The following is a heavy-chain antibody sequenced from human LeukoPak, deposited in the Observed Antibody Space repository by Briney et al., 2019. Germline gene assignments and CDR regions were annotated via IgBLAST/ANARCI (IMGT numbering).Heavy chain of an antibody. V-gene: IGHV1-46*01. CDR2: INPSGGST. CDR1: GYTFTSYY. Sequence: GASVKVSCKASGYTFTSYYMHWVRQAPGQGLEWMGIINPSGGSTSYAQKFQGRVTMTRDTSTSTVYMELSSLRSEDTAVYYCARDREAQQWLVGFDYYYGMDVWGQGTTVTVSS. J-gene: IGHJ6*02. CDR3: ARDREAQQWLVGFDYYYGMDV. D-gene: IGHD6-19*01.